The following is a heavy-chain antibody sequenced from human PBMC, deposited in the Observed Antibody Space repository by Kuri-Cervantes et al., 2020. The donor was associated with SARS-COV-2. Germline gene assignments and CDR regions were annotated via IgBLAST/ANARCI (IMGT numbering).Heavy chain of an antibody. V-gene: IGHV4-4*07. Sequence: SQTLSLTCDVSGDYISSYYWSWIRQPAGKGLEWIGRIFISGSTNYNPSLKSRVTMSEDTSKNQISLKLSSVTAADTAVYYCARDYYDSSGYLVEPGDYWGQGTLVTVSS. D-gene: IGHD3-22*01. CDR2: IFISGST. J-gene: IGHJ4*02. CDR1: GDYISSYY. CDR3: ARDYYDSSGYLVEPGDY.